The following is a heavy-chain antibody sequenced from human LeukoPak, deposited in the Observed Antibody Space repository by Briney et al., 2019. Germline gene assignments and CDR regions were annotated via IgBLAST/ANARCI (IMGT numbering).Heavy chain of an antibody. J-gene: IGHJ3*02. CDR3: ARDSSGYGGNSGAFDI. V-gene: IGHV1-69*04. D-gene: IGHD4-23*01. CDR1: GYTFSSYA. CDR2: IIPILGIA. Sequence: GASVKVSCKASGYTFSSYAISWVRQAPGQGLEWMGRIIPILGIANYAQKFQGRVTITADKSTSTAYMELSSLRSEDTAVYYCARDSSGYGGNSGAFDIWGQGTMVTVSS.